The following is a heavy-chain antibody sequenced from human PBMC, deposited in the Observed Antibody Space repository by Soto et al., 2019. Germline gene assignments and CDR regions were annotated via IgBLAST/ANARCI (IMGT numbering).Heavy chain of an antibody. CDR3: AREGFDHRPDY. V-gene: IGHV4-4*02. J-gene: IGHJ4*02. Sequence: QVQLQESGPGLVKPSETLSLTCAVSGDSISSPNWWSWYRQTPGKGLELIGEMFASGSSNYNPSLNGRVTISLDTSKNHFSLKLTSWTAADTAIYYCAREGFDHRPDYWGQGIPVTVSS. CDR1: GDSISSPNW. CDR2: MFASGSS.